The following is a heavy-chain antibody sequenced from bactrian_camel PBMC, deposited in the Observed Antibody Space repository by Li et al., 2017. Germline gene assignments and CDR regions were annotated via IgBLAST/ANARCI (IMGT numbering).Heavy chain of an antibody. CDR3: AAENRPVVGGPLDEDEYSE. J-gene: IGHJ4*01. CDR1: GYRYSTYC. Sequence: VESGGGSAQAGESLRLSCVVSGYRYSTYCLGWFRQAPGKEREEVAHIDNDGTTNYAHSVKGRLTVSKDSDQNIMYLQMNNLKPEDTAMYYCAAENRPVVGGPLDEDEYSEWGQGTQVTVS. D-gene: IGHD2*01. V-gene: IGHV3S53*01. CDR2: IDNDGTT.